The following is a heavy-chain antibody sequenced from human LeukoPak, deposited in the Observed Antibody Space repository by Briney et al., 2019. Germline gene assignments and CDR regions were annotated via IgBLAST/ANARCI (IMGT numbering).Heavy chain of an antibody. V-gene: IGHV4-39*07. J-gene: IGHJ6*03. D-gene: IGHD6-13*01. Sequence: SETLSLTCTVSGGSISSSSYYWGWIRQPPGKGLEWIGSIYYSGSTYYNPSLKSRVTISVDTSKNQFSLKLSSVTAAETAVYYCARASSSWYGPYYYYYMDVWGKGTTVTVSS. CDR2: IYYSGST. CDR1: GGSISSSSYY. CDR3: ARASSSWYGPYYYYYMDV.